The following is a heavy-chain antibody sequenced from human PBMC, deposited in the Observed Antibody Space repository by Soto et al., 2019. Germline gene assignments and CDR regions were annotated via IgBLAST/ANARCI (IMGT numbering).Heavy chain of an antibody. Sequence: GGSLRLSCAASGFTFSNAWMDWVRQAPGKGLEWVGRIKSKTDGGTTDYAAPVKGRFTISRDDSKNTLYLQMNSLKTEDTAVYYCTTDIVLMVYAMEFDYWGQGTLVTVSS. CDR2: IKSKTDGGTT. D-gene: IGHD2-8*01. J-gene: IGHJ4*02. CDR3: TTDIVLMVYAMEFDY. CDR1: GFTFSNAW. V-gene: IGHV3-15*07.